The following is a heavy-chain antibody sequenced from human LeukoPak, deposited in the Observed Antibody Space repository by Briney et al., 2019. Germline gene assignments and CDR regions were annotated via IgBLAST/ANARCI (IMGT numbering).Heavy chain of an antibody. CDR2: ISSSSSYI. CDR3: ARGGSGSYYHLFDY. Sequence: GGSLRLSCAASGFTFSSYSMNWVRQAPGKGLEWVSSISSSSSYIYYADSVKGRFTISRDNAKNSLYLQMNSLRAEDTAVHYCARGGSGSYYHLFDYWGHGNLVTVSS. D-gene: IGHD3-10*01. CDR1: GFTFSSYS. J-gene: IGHJ4*01. V-gene: IGHV3-21*01.